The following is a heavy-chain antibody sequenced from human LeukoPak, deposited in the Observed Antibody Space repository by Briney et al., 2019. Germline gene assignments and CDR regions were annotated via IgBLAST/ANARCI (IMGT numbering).Heavy chain of an antibody. J-gene: IGHJ6*03. CDR3: ARERLFPIFGVVTEYYMDV. CDR2: IYTSGST. Sequence: SETLSLTCTVSGGSISSYYWSWIRQPPGKGLEWIGYIYTSGSTNYNPSLKSRVTISVDTSKNQFSLKLSSVTAADTAVYYCARERLFPIFGVVTEYYMDVWGKGTTVTVSS. D-gene: IGHD3-3*01. V-gene: IGHV4-4*09. CDR1: GGSISSYY.